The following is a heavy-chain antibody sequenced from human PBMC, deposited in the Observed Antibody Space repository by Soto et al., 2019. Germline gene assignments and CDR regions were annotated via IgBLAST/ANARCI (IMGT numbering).Heavy chain of an antibody. Sequence: QVQLVESGGGVVQPGRSLRLSCAASGFTFSSSGMHWVRQAPGKGLEWVAFISYDGRNKYYADSVKGRFTSSRDNSNTTLFLQRNSLRPEYTAVSWCTTAWIQLWLIRYCGQGTLVTVAS. CDR2: ISYDGRNK. D-gene: IGHD5-18*01. CDR3: TTAWIQLWLIRY. CDR1: GFTFSSSG. V-gene: IGHV3-30*03. J-gene: IGHJ4*02.